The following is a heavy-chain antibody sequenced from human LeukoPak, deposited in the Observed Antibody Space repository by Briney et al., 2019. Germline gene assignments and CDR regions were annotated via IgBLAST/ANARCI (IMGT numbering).Heavy chain of an antibody. Sequence: ASVKVSCKASGYTFSGYYLHWVRQAPGHGLEWMGWINPNSGGTNSAQKFQGRVTMTRDTSIITAYMELSRLRSDDTAVYFCARGYYDSSDYEYFQHWGQGTLVTVSS. J-gene: IGHJ1*01. CDR2: INPNSGGT. D-gene: IGHD3-22*01. V-gene: IGHV1-2*02. CDR3: ARGYYDSSDYEYFQH. CDR1: GYTFSGYY.